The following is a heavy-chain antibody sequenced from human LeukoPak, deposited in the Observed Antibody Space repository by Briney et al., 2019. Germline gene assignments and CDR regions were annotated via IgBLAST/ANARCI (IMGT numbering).Heavy chain of an antibody. CDR2: MNAGNGNT. D-gene: IGHD2-15*01. J-gene: IGHJ6*03. CDR3: ARGRGTSGSNRDFYYYYYMDV. Sequence: ASVKVSCKASGYIFTDYAIHWLRQAPEQRPEWMGWMNAGNGNTKYSQKFQGRVTLIRDTSAATAYMELSSLTHDDLAVYYCARGRGTSGSNRDFYYYYYMDVWGKGTTVTVSS. V-gene: IGHV1-3*01. CDR1: GYIFTDYA.